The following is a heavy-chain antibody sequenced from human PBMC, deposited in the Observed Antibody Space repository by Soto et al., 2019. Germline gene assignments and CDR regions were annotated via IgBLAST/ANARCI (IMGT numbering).Heavy chain of an antibody. CDR1: GGSISSGYY. CDR3: ARLIVVVVAATQGWFDP. D-gene: IGHD2-15*01. J-gene: IGHJ5*02. Sequence: SETLSLTCTVSGGSISSGYYWGWIRQPPGKGLEWIGSIYHSGSTYYNPSVKSRVTISVDTSKNQFSLKLSSVTAADTAVYYCARLIVVVVAATQGWFDPWGQGTLVTVSS. CDR2: IYHSGST. V-gene: IGHV4-38-2*02.